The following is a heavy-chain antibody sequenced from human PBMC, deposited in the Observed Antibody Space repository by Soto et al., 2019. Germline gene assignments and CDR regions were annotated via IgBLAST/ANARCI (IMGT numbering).Heavy chain of an antibody. CDR3: ARDYYCGGDCSGPYYYYGMDV. V-gene: IGHV3-30-3*01. Sequence: GGSLRLSCAASGFTFSSYAMHWVRQAPGKGLEWVAVISYDGSNKYYADSVKGRFTISRDNSKDTLYLQMNSLRAEDTAVYYCARDYYCGGDCSGPYYYYGMDVWGQGTTVTVSS. J-gene: IGHJ6*02. CDR2: ISYDGSNK. CDR1: GFTFSSYA. D-gene: IGHD2-21*02.